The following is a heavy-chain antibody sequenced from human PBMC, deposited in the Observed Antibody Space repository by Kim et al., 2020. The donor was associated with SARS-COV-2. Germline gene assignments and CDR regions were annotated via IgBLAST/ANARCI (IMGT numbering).Heavy chain of an antibody. D-gene: IGHD6-25*01. J-gene: IGHJ5*02. CDR3: ARAVGIAASGA. CDR1: GGSLSTSGYY. Sequence: SETLSLTCTVSGGSLSTSGYYWGWIRQPPGKGLEWIGSISYSRITRYNPSLKSRVTVSVDTPTNQFSLKVTSVTAADTAVYYCARAVGIAASGAWGQGTL. CDR2: ISYSRIT. V-gene: IGHV4-39*01.